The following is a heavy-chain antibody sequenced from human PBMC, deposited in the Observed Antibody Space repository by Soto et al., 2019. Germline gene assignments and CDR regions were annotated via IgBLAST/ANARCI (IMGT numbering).Heavy chain of an antibody. J-gene: IGHJ6*02. CDR1: VFTFISYA. V-gene: IGHV3-23*01. CDR3: ARKGYCSSTSCPISPYYYYYGMDV. CDR2: ISGSGGST. D-gene: IGHD2-2*01. Sequence: GWSLRLSCASSVFTFISYAMSWVRQAPGKGLEWVSAISGSGGSTYYADSVKGRFTISRDNSKNTLYLQMNSLRAEDTAVYYCARKGYCSSTSCPISPYYYYYGMDVWGQGTTVTVSS.